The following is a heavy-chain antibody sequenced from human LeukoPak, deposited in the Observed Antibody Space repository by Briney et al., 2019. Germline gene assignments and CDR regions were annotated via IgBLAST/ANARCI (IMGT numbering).Heavy chain of an antibody. CDR1: GYTFTSYY. D-gene: IGHD3-22*01. J-gene: IGHJ4*02. Sequence: ASVKVSCKASGYTFTSYYIHWVRQAPGQGLEWMGIINPSGGGTTYAQKFQGRVTLTRDTSTTTVYMDLSSLRSEDTAMYYCARMFGWYSDSSTYSRAFDYWGQGTLVTVSS. CDR3: ARMFGWYSDSSTYSRAFDY. V-gene: IGHV1-46*01. CDR2: INPSGGGT.